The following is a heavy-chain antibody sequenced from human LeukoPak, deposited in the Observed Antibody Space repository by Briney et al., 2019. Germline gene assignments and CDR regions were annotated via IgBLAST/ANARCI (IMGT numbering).Heavy chain of an antibody. Sequence: PGGSLRLXCXXXXXXFSSXAMSWVRQAPGKGLEWVSAISGSGGSTYYADSVKGRFTISRDNSKNTLYLQMNSLRAEDTAVYYCAKGMYYDFWSGYFYYWGQGTLVTVSS. V-gene: IGHV3-23*01. CDR2: ISGSGGST. CDR3: AKGMYYDFWSGYFYY. CDR1: XXXFSSXA. J-gene: IGHJ4*02. D-gene: IGHD3-3*01.